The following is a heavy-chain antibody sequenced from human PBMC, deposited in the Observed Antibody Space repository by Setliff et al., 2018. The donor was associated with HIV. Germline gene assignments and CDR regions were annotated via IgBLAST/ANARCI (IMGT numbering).Heavy chain of an antibody. CDR1: GDSVSSASYY. V-gene: IGHV4-61*01. J-gene: IGHJ5*02. CDR2: IYYSGTT. D-gene: IGHD6-13*01. CDR3: ARRQQLVRLFWFDP. Sequence: PSETLSLTCTVSGDSVSSASYYWSWIRQPPGKGLEWIGYIYYSGTTKYNPSLKSRVTISVDTSKNQFSLKLSSVTAADTAVYYCARRQQLVRLFWFDPWGQGTLVTVSS.